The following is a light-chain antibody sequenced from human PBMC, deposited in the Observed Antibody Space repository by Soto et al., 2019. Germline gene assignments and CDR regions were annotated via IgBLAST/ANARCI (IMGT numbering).Light chain of an antibody. V-gene: IGKV3-11*01. CDR3: QQRSNWPPSIT. CDR2: DAS. CDR1: QSVSSY. Sequence: EIVLTQSPATLSLSPGERATLSCRSSQSVSSYLAWYQQNPGQAPRLLIYDASNRATGIPARFSGSGSGTDFTLTISSLEPEDFAVYYCQQRSNWPPSITFGQGTRLDIK. J-gene: IGKJ5*01.